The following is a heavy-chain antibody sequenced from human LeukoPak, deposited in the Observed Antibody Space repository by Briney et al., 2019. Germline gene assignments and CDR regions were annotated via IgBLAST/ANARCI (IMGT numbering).Heavy chain of an antibody. V-gene: IGHV3-49*03. J-gene: IGHJ4*02. CDR1: GFTFGDYA. D-gene: IGHD4-17*01. CDR2: IKSKAYGGTT. CDR3: TRDGTRSTYGDYGVGVVDY. Sequence: GGSLRLSCTASGFTFGDYAMSWFRQAPGKGLEWVGWIKSKAYGGTTEYAASVKGRFTISRDDSKSIAYLQMNSLKTEDTAVYYCTRDGTRSTYGDYGVGVVDYWGQGTLVTVSS.